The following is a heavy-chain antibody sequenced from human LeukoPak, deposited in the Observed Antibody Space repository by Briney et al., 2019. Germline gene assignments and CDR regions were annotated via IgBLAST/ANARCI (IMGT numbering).Heavy chain of an antibody. Sequence: LXXSXXAXGFTFXXYAMHWVRQAPGKGLEWVAVISYDGSNKYYADSVKGRFTISRDNSKNTLYLQMNSLRAEDTAVYYCARVANSSSWYSWYYYYGMDVWGQGTTVTVSS. CDR1: GFTFXXYA. CDR3: ARVANSSSWYSWYYYYGMDV. CDR2: ISYDGSNK. D-gene: IGHD6-13*01. V-gene: IGHV3-30*04. J-gene: IGHJ6*02.